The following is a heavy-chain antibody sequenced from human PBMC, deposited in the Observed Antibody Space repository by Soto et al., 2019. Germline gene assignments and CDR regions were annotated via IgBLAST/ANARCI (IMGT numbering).Heavy chain of an antibody. CDR3: ARTSPVAGGFDY. CDR2: IYYST. D-gene: IGHD6-19*01. Sequence: SETLSLTCTVSGVSISGYYWSWTRQPPGKGLEWIGYIYYSTNYNPPLKSRVTISVDTSKNQLSLKLTSVTAADTAVYYCARTSPVAGGFDYWGQGTLVTVSS. V-gene: IGHV4-59*01. J-gene: IGHJ4*02. CDR1: GVSISGYY.